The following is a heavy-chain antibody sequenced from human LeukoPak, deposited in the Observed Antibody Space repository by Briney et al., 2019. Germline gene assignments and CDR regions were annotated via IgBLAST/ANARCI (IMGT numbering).Heavy chain of an antibody. CDR3: IRDLGLSHAYGAFDV. CDR1: GFTFSYYD. V-gene: IGHV3-13*01. D-gene: IGHD3-16*01. CDR2: IGKDGDT. Sequence: PGGSLRLSCAASGFTFSYYDMHWVRQVLGKSLEWVSGIGKDGDTYYPGSVKGRFTISRENAQNSLYLQMNSLRAEDTAVYYCIRDLGLSHAYGAFDVWGQGTMVTVSS. J-gene: IGHJ3*01.